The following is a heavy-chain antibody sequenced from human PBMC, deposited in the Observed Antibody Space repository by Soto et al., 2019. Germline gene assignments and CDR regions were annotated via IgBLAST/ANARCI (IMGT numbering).Heavy chain of an antibody. Sequence: XETLSLTCTVSGCSISSYYWSWIRQPPGKGLEWIGYIYYSGSTNYNPSLKSRVTISVDTSKNQFSLKLSSVTAADTAVYYCARVFSGGGDYFDYWGQGTLVTVSS. CDR2: IYYSGST. CDR1: GCSISSYY. CDR3: ARVFSGGGDYFDY. J-gene: IGHJ4*02. D-gene: IGHD6-19*01. V-gene: IGHV4-59*01.